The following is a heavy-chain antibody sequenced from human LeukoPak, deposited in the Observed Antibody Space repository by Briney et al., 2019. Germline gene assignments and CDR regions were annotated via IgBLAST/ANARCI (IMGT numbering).Heavy chain of an antibody. CDR2: IGTAGDT. CDR1: GFTFSSYD. J-gene: IGHJ3*02. V-gene: IGHV3-13*01. CDR3: ARGSLPDAFDI. Sequence: PGGSLRLSCAASGFTFSSYDMHWVRQATGKGLEWVSAIGTAGDTYYPGSVKGRFTISRENAKNSLYLQMNSLRAGDTAVYYCARGSLPDAFDIWGRGTMVTVSS.